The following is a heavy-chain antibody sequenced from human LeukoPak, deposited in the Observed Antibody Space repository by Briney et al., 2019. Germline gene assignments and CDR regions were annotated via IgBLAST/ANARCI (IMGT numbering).Heavy chain of an antibody. Sequence: SVKVSCKASGGTFISYAISWVRQAPGQGLEWMGGIIPIFGTANYAQKFQGRVTITADESTSTAYMELSSLRSEDTAVYYCARSPCGGDCYFDYWGQGTLVTVSS. CDR3: ARSPCGGDCYFDY. D-gene: IGHD2-21*02. J-gene: IGHJ4*02. V-gene: IGHV1-69*01. CDR1: GGTFISYA. CDR2: IIPIFGTA.